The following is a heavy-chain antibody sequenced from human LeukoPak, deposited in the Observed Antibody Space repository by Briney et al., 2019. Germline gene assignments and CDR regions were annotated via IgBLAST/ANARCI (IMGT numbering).Heavy chain of an antibody. CDR3: AKDHCGGGTCYFDY. J-gene: IGHJ4*02. CDR2: IWYDGSNK. Sequence: PGRSLRLSCAASGFTFSSYGMHWVRQAPGKGLEWVAVIWYDGSNKYYADSVKGRFTISRDNAKNSLHLQMNSLRAEDTAVYYCAKDHCGGGTCYFDYWGQGALVTVSS. D-gene: IGHD2-21*01. V-gene: IGHV3-33*03. CDR1: GFTFSSYG.